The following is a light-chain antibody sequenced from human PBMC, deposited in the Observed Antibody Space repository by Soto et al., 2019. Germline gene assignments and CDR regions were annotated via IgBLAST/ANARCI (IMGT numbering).Light chain of an antibody. CDR1: SSNIGNSA. J-gene: IGLJ1*01. Sequence: QSVLTQPPSVSEAPRQRVTISCSGSSSNIGNSAVNWYQQLPGKAPKLLIYYDDVLPSGVSDRLSGSKSGTSASLAISGLQSEDEADYYCAAWDDSLNAYVFGTGTQLTVL. V-gene: IGLV1-36*01. CDR3: AAWDDSLNAYV. CDR2: YDD.